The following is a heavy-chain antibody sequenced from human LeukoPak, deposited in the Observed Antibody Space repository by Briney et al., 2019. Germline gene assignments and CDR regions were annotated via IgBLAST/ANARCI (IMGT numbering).Heavy chain of an antibody. Sequence: SVKVSCKASGGTFSSYAISWVRQAPGQGLEWMGGIIPIFGTANYAQKFQGRVTITTDESTSTAYMELSSLRSEDTAVYYCASFLETPGDYYYYYMDVWGKGTTVTVSS. CDR3: ASFLETPGDYYYYYMDV. V-gene: IGHV1-69*05. D-gene: IGHD3-3*01. CDR2: IIPIFGTA. CDR1: GGTFSSYA. J-gene: IGHJ6*03.